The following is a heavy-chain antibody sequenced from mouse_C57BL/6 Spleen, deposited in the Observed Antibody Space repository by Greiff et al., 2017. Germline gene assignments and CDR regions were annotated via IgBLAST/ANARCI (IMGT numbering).Heavy chain of an antibody. V-gene: IGHV5-4*01. Sequence: EVQLVESGGGLVKPGGSLKLSCAASGFTFSSYAMSWVRQPPEKRLEWVATISDGGSDTYEPDNVKGRFTISRDNAKNNLYLQMSHLKSEDTAMYYCAREDYGSSQFAYWGQGTLVTVSA. D-gene: IGHD1-1*01. CDR1: GFTFSSYA. CDR2: ISDGGSDT. CDR3: AREDYGSSQFAY. J-gene: IGHJ3*01.